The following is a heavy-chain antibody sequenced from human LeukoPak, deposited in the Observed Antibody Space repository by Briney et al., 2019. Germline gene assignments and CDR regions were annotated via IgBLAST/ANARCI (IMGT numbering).Heavy chain of an antibody. J-gene: IGHJ4*02. CDR1: GGTFSSYA. CDR3: ARDSGIAARQKYFDY. CDR2: IIPIFGTA. D-gene: IGHD6-6*01. Sequence: SVKVSCKASGGTFSSYAISWVRQAPGQGLEWMGRIIPIFGTANYAQKFQGRVTITTDESTSTAYMELSSLRSEDTAVYYCARDSGIAARQKYFDYWGQGTLVTVPS. V-gene: IGHV1-69*05.